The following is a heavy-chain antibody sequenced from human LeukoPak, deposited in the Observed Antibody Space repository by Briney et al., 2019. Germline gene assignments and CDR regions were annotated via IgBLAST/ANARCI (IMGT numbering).Heavy chain of an antibody. CDR1: GFTVSSNY. J-gene: IGHJ4*02. Sequence: PGGSLRLSCAASGFTVSSNYMSWVRQAPGKGLQWVSGIYSDGSTSYADSVRGRLTISRDSSKNALYLQMNGLRAEDTAVYYCARGIAYCANTNCYQPFDYWGQGILVTVSS. D-gene: IGHD2-8*01. V-gene: IGHV3-53*01. CDR3: ARGIAYCANTNCYQPFDY. CDR2: IYSDGST.